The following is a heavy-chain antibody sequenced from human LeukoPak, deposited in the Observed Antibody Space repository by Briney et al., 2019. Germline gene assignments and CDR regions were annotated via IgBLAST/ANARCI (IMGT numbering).Heavy chain of an antibody. V-gene: IGHV4-59*08. D-gene: IGHD2-15*01. Sequence: SETLSLTCTVSGGPISSYYWSWIRQPPGKGLEWIGYIYYSGSTNYNPSLKSRVTISVDTSKNQFSLKLSSVTAADTAVYYCARRGGPCSGGSCYSVWGQGTLVTVSS. CDR2: IYYSGST. J-gene: IGHJ4*02. CDR3: ARRGGPCSGGSCYSV. CDR1: GGPISSYY.